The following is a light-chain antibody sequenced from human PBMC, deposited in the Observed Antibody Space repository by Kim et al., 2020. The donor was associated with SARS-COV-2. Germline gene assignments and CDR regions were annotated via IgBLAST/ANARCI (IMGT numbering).Light chain of an antibody. CDR1: QNIFSQ. Sequence: SASVGDRVTITGRASQNIFSQLNWYQLKPWKAPNVLIYAVSSLQSGVPSRFSGSVSGTDFTLTISSLQPEDSATYSCQQSYSLPYTFGQGTKLEI. J-gene: IGKJ2*01. V-gene: IGKV1-39*01. CDR3: QQSYSLPYT. CDR2: AVS.